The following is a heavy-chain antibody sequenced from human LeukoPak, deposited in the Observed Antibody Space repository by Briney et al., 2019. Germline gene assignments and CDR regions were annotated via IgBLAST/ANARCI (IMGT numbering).Heavy chain of an antibody. CDR2: IRYDGSNK. CDR3: AKYSGYSIYYYYMDV. J-gene: IGHJ6*03. D-gene: IGHD5-18*01. Sequence: GGSLRLSCAASGFSFRSYDMHWVRQAPGKGLEWVAFIRYDGSNKYHADSVKGRFTISRDNSKNTLYFQMNSLRAEDTAVYYCAKYSGYSIYYYYMDVWGKGTTVTISS. CDR1: GFSFRSYD. V-gene: IGHV3-30*02.